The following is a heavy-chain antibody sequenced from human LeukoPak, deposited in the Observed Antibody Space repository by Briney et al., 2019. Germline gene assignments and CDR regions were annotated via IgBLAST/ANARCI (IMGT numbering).Heavy chain of an antibody. J-gene: IGHJ4*02. V-gene: IGHV4-4*07. CDR2: IYTSGST. Sequence: SETLSLTCTVSGGSFSIYYWSWIRQPAGKGLEWIGRIYTSGSTNYNPSLKSRVTMSVDTSKNQFSLNLNSVTAADTAVYYCARPSGTGYYRSLYFDYWGQGTLVTVSS. CDR3: ARPSGTGYYRSLYFDY. CDR1: GGSFSIYY. D-gene: IGHD3/OR15-3a*01.